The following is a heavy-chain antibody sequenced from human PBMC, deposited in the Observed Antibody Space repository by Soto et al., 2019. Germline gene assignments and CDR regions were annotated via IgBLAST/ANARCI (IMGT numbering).Heavy chain of an antibody. J-gene: IGHJ3*02. D-gene: IGHD5-12*01. CDR1: GYSFTSYW. CDR2: IYPGDSDT. V-gene: IGHV5-51*01. CDR3: ASQEMATKNVDAFDI. Sequence: PGESLKISCKGSGYSFTSYWIGWVRQMPGKGLEWMGTIYPGDSDTRYSPSFQGQVTISADKSISTAYLQWSSLKASDTAMYYCASQEMATKNVDAFDIWGQVTMVTV.